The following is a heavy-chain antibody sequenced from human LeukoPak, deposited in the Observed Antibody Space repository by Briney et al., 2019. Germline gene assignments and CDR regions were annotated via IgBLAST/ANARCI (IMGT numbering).Heavy chain of an antibody. CDR1: GFTFNSYA. D-gene: IGHD1-26*01. CDR3: AKEAYSRTFDY. J-gene: IGHJ4*02. CDR2: ISYDGSNK. Sequence: GGSLRLSCAASGFTFNSYALHWVRQAPGKGLEWVAVISYDGSNKYYADSVKGRFTISRDNSKNTLYLQMNGLRAEDTAVYYCAKEAYSRTFDYWGQGTLVTVSS. V-gene: IGHV3-30*04.